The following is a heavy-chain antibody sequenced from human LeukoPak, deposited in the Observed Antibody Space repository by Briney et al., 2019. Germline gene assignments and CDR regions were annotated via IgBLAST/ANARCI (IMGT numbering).Heavy chain of an antibody. CDR2: IRYDGSNK. CDR3: AKDLYYDFLVVAFDI. D-gene: IGHD3-3*01. V-gene: IGHV3-30*02. Sequence: GGSLRLSCAASGFTFSSYGMHWVRQAPGKGLEWVAFIRYDGSNKYYADSVKGRFTISRDNSKNTLYLQMNSLRAEDTAVYYCAKDLYYDFLVVAFDIWGQGTMVTVSS. J-gene: IGHJ3*02. CDR1: GFTFSSYG.